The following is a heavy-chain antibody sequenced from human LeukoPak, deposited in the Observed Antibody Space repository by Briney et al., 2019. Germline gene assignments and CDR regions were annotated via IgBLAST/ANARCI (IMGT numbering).Heavy chain of an antibody. CDR2: IYHSGST. D-gene: IGHD2-2*03. CDR3: ARALDIVVVPAAIIWFDP. V-gene: IGHV4-38-2*02. CDR1: GYSISSGYY. J-gene: IGHJ5*02. Sequence: SETLSLTCTVSGYSISSGYYWGWIRQPPGKGLEWIGSIYHSGSTYYNPSLKSRVTISVDTSKNQFSLKLSPVTAADTAVYYCARALDIVVVPAAIIWFDPWGQGTLVTVSS.